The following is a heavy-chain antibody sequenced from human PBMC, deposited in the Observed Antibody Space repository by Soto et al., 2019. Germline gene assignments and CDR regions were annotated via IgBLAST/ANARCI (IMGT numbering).Heavy chain of an antibody. J-gene: IGHJ6*03. V-gene: IGHV4-4*02. CDR1: SGSISSSNW. D-gene: IGHD2-2*01. CDR2: IYHSGST. Sequence: QVQLQELGPGLVKPSGTLSLTCAVSSGSISSSNWWSWVRQPPGKGLEWIGEIYHSGSTNYNPSLKSRVTISVDKSKNQFSLKLSSVTAADTAVYYCARGYCSSTSCYYYYYMDVWGKGTTVTVSS. CDR3: ARGYCSSTSCYYYYYMDV.